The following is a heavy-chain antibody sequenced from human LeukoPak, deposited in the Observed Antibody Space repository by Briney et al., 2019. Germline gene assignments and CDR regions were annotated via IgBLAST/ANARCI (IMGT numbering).Heavy chain of an antibody. D-gene: IGHD3-22*01. CDR3: AKCMIVASPGDDAFDI. V-gene: IGHV3-11*01. CDR2: ISSSGSTI. J-gene: IGHJ3*02. Sequence: GGSLRLSCAASGFTFSDYYMSWIRQAPGKGLEWVSYISSSGSTIYYADSVKGRFTISRDNAKNSLYLQMNSLRAEDTAVYYCAKCMIVASPGDDAFDIWGQGTMVTVSS. CDR1: GFTFSDYY.